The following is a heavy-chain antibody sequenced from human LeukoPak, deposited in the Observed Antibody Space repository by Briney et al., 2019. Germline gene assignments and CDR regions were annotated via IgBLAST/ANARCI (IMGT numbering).Heavy chain of an antibody. CDR3: AELGITMIGGV. CDR1: GFTFSSYS. D-gene: IGHD3-10*02. Sequence: GGSLRLSCAASGFTFSSYSMNWVRQAPGKGLEWVSSISSSSSSYIYYADSVKGRFTISRDNAKNSLYLQMNSLRAEDTAVYHCAELGITMIGGVWGKGTTVTISS. V-gene: IGHV3-21*01. CDR2: ISSSSSSYI. J-gene: IGHJ6*04.